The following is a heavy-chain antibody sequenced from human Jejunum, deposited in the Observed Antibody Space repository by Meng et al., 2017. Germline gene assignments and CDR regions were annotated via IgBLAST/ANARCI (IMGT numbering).Heavy chain of an antibody. Sequence: QVPIPQLGVGLLRPSATLALTFAVYGASFSGYQWNGIRQPPGKGLEWIGEINHSGSTTYNPSLKSRVTMSVDTSKNQFSLKVDSVSAADTAVYYCARRLPYFDTGFYDFWGQGTLVTASS. J-gene: IGHJ4*02. CDR1: GASFSGYQ. D-gene: IGHD3-9*01. CDR3: ARRLPYFDTGFYDF. V-gene: IGHV4-34*01. CDR2: INHSGST.